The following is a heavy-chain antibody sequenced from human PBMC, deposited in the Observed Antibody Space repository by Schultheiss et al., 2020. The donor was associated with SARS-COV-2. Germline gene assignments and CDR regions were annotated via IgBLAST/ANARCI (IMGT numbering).Heavy chain of an antibody. CDR3: ARDRVTGGAPNWFDP. V-gene: IGHV3-23*01. CDR2: ISGSGGST. CDR1: GFTFSDYY. Sequence: GGSLRLSCAASGFTFSDYYMSWIRQAPGKGLEWVSAISGSGGSTYYADSVKGRFTISRDNSKNTLYLQMNSLRAEDTAVYYCARDRVTGGAPNWFDPWGQGTLVTVSS. J-gene: IGHJ5*02. D-gene: IGHD1-26*01.